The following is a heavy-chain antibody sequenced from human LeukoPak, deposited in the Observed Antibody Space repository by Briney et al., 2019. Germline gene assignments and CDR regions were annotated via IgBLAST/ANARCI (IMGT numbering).Heavy chain of an antibody. CDR3: ARADNTVTTIYYFDY. V-gene: IGHV4-4*07. CDR1: GGSISSYY. Sequence: SETLSLTCTVSGGSISSYYWSWIRQPAGKGLEWIGRIYTSGSTNYNPSLKSRVTISVDTSKNQFSLKLSSVTAADTAVYYCARADNTVTTIYYFDYWGQGTLVTVSS. J-gene: IGHJ4*02. CDR2: IYTSGST. D-gene: IGHD4-17*01.